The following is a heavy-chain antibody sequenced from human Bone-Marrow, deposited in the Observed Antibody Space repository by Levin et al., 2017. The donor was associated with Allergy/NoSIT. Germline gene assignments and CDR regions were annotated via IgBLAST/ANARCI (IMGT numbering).Heavy chain of an antibody. CDR3: ARSVGATVDSWFDP. CDR1: GFTFSMYA. J-gene: IGHJ5*02. V-gene: IGHV3-30-3*01. CDR2: ISYDGTKD. D-gene: IGHD1-26*01. Sequence: GGSLRLSCAASGFTFSMYAVHWVRQAPGKGLEWVAVISYDGTKDYYADSVKGRFTISRDNSKNTLYLQMNSLRAEETAVYYCARSVGATVDSWFDPWGQGTLVTVSS.